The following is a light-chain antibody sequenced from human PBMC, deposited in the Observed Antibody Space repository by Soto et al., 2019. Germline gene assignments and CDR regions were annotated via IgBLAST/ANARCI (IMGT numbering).Light chain of an antibody. J-gene: IGLJ1*01. CDR3: SSYTSSSTYV. V-gene: IGLV2-14*01. CDR1: SSDVGGYNY. CDR2: EVS. Sequence: QSALTQLASVSGSPGQSITISCTGTSSDVGGYNYVSWYQHHPGKAPKLMIYEVSNRPSGVSNRFSGSKSGNTASLTISGLQAEDEADYYCSSYTSSSTYVFGTGTKVTVL.